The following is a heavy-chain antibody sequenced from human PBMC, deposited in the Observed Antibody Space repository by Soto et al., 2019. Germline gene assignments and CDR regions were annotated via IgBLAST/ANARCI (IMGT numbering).Heavy chain of an antibody. CDR2: IDPSDSYT. CDR1: GYSFTSYW. Sequence: HGESLKISCKGSGYSFTSYWISWVRQMPGKGLEWMGRIDPSDSYTNYSPSFQGHVTISADKSISTAYLQWSSLKASDTAMYYCARRPLGYHDILTGPLGYWGQGTLVTVSS. D-gene: IGHD3-9*01. V-gene: IGHV5-10-1*01. J-gene: IGHJ4*02. CDR3: ARRPLGYHDILTGPLGY.